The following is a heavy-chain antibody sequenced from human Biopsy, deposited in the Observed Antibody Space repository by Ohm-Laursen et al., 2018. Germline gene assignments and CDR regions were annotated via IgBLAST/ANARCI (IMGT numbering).Heavy chain of an antibody. J-gene: IGHJ2*01. CDR2: ISYSGTT. Sequence: SQTLSLTCTVSGGSIGGGEYYWNWIRQHPGKGLEWIGLISYSGTTVYNPSLESPLTISIDTSKNHFSLNLRSVTAADTAVYYCARGVPHYDGSGFPLAGYWYFDLWGRGTLVTVSS. CDR1: GGSIGGGEYY. D-gene: IGHD3-22*01. V-gene: IGHV4-31*01. CDR3: ARGVPHYDGSGFPLAGYWYFDL.